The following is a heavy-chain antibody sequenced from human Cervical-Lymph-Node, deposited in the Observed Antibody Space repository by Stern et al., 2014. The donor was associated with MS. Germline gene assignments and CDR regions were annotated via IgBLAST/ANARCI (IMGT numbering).Heavy chain of an antibody. Sequence: QVQLGQSGAEVKKPGASVKVSCKASGYTFTSYGISWVRQAPGQGLEWMGWISAYNGNTNYAQKLQGRVTMTTDTAASTAYMELRSLRSDDTAVYYCARKARYCGGDCYFRTDAFDIWGQGTMVTVPS. V-gene: IGHV1-18*01. CDR2: ISAYNGNT. CDR1: GYTFTSYG. D-gene: IGHD2-21*02. CDR3: ARKARYCGGDCYFRTDAFDI. J-gene: IGHJ3*02.